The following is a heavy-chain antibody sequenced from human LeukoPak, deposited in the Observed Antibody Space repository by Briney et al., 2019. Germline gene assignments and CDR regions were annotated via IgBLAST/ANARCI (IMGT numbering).Heavy chain of an antibody. CDR2: IYYSGDT. CDR3: AREVGQLVHVDY. J-gene: IGHJ4*02. V-gene: IGHV4-59*12. D-gene: IGHD6-6*01. Sequence: SETLSLTCSVSGGSITGYSWSWIRQPPEKGLEWIGYIYYSGDTYYNASLKSRVSFSVDTSQKQFSLKLSSVTAADTAVYYCAREVGQLVHVDYWGQGTLVTVSS. CDR1: GGSITGYS.